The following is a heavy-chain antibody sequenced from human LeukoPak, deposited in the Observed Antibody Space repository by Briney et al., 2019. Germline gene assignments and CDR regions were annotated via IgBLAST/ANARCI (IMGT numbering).Heavy chain of an antibody. CDR3: AKDSRPRFDTSGWYSSDY. Sequence: GGSLRLSCAASGFTFDDYAMHWVRQAPGKGLEWVAGTSWNSGTIAYRDSVKGRFTISRDNAKDSLWLQMNSLRAEDMALYYCAKDSRPRFDTSGWYSSDYGAQGTLVTVSS. V-gene: IGHV3-9*03. J-gene: IGHJ4*02. D-gene: IGHD6-19*01. CDR2: TSWNSGTI. CDR1: GFTFDDYA.